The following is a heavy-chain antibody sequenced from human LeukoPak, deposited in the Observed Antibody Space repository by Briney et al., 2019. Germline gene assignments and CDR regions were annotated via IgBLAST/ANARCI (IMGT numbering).Heavy chain of an antibody. CDR3: ARARGDWSLGDYFDY. CDR1: GYTFTSYG. J-gene: IGHJ4*02. Sequence: ASVKVSCKASGYTFTSYGISWVRQAPGQGLEWMGWISAYNGNTNYAQKLQGRVTMTTDTSTRTAYMELRSLRSDDTAVYYCARARGDWSLGDYFDYWGQGTLVTVSS. D-gene: IGHD3-9*01. V-gene: IGHV1-18*01. CDR2: ISAYNGNT.